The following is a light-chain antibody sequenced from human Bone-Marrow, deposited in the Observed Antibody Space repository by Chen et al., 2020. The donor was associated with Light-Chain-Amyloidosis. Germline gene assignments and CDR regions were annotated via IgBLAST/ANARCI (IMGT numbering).Light chain of an antibody. CDR2: WAS. J-gene: IGKJ2*01. V-gene: IGKV4-1*01. CDR1: RSVLFSGNNKNY. CDR3: KQYYSTPPVYT. Sequence: DFVLTQSPDSLAVSLGERATIHCKSSRSVLFSGNNKNYLAWYQQKPGQPPKLLIDWASTRESGVPDRFSGSGSGTDFTLTISSLQAEDVAIYYCKQYYSTPPVYTFGQGTKLEIK.